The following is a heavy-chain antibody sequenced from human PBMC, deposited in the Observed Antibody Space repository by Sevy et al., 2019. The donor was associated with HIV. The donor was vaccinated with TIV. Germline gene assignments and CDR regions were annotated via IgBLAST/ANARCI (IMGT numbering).Heavy chain of an antibody. CDR1: GGSINYYY. V-gene: IGHV4-59*01. Sequence: SETLSLTCTVSGGSINYYYWSWIRQPPGKGLEWIGYIYYSGSINYSPSLKSRVTMSVDTSKNQFSLKLTSVTAADPAIYYCARWYCSNNDCYHLDFWGQGTLVTVS. D-gene: IGHD2-2*01. CDR2: IYYSGSI. CDR3: ARWYCSNNDCYHLDF. J-gene: IGHJ4*02.